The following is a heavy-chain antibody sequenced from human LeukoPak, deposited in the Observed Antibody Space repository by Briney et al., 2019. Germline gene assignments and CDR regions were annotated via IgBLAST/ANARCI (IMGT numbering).Heavy chain of an antibody. V-gene: IGHV4-39*01. J-gene: IGHJ4*02. CDR1: GGSISSSSYY. D-gene: IGHD3-10*01. CDR3: ARLRSRGYYGSGSYSDY. CDR2: FYYSGST. Sequence: KPSETLSLTCTVSGGSISSSSYYWGWIRQPPGKGLEWIGSFYYSGSTYYNPSLKSRVTISVDTSKNQFSLKLSSVTAADTAVYYCARLRSRGYYGSGSYSDYGGQGTLVTVSS.